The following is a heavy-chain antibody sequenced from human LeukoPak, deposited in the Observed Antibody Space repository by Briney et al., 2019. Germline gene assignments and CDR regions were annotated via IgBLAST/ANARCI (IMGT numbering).Heavy chain of an antibody. V-gene: IGHV3-48*03. CDR1: GFTFTSYE. D-gene: IGHD5-18*01. CDR3: ARDRVAAMYFDS. Sequence: QPGGSLRLSCAASGFTFTSYEMNWVRQAPGKGLEWVSYISTSGSTVYYADSVKGRFTISRDNAKNALYLQMNSLRAEDMAVYYCARDRVAAMYFDSWGQGTLVTVSS. CDR2: ISTSGSTV. J-gene: IGHJ4*02.